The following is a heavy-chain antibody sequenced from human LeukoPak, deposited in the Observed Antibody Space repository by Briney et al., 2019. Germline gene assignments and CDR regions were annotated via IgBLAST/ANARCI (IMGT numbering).Heavy chain of an antibody. CDR3: ARGRGDSSGYYWDHNWFDP. J-gene: IGHJ5*02. CDR2: IIPIFGTA. Sequence: GASVKVSCKASGGTFSSYAISWVRQAPGQGLEWMGGIIPIFGTANYAQKFQGRVTITADKSTSTAYMELSSLRSEDTAVYYCARGRGDSSGYYWDHNWFDPWGQGTLVTVSS. D-gene: IGHD3-22*01. V-gene: IGHV1-69*06. CDR1: GGTFSSYA.